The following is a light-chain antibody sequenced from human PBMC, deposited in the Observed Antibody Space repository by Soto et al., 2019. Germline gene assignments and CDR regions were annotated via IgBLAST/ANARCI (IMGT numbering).Light chain of an antibody. Sequence: EIVLTPAPGTPALSPGGRATLSCRASQSITNNYLAWYQQKPGRAHRLLIYGASSRATGIPDRFSGSGSGTDFTLTISRLEPEDFAMYYCQQYGYLVTFGGGTKVDIK. V-gene: IGKV3-20*01. CDR1: QSITNNY. J-gene: IGKJ4*01. CDR2: GAS. CDR3: QQYGYLVT.